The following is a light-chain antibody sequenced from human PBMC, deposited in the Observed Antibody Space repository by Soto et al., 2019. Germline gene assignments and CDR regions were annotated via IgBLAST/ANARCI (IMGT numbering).Light chain of an antibody. Sequence: QSALTQPASVSGSPGQSITISCTGTSGDIGTYKYVSWYQQYPGKAPKLIIYNIRGRPSGVSSRFSGSQSGNTASLAISGLRAEDEADYFCSAYVDSGAVIFGRGTKATVL. J-gene: IGLJ2*01. CDR1: SGDIGTYKY. CDR2: NIR. CDR3: SAYVDSGAVI. V-gene: IGLV2-14*01.